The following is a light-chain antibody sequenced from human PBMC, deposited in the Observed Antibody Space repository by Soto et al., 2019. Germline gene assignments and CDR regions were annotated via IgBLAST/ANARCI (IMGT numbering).Light chain of an antibody. Sequence: EIVLTQSPGTLSLSPGERATLSCRASQSVDSSYLAWYQQRPGQGPRLLIYGASSRATGTPDRFSGSGSGTDFTLTISRLEPEDFAVYYCQQYGSSGTFGQGTKVDIK. CDR1: QSVDSSY. CDR3: QQYGSSGT. V-gene: IGKV3-20*01. J-gene: IGKJ1*01. CDR2: GAS.